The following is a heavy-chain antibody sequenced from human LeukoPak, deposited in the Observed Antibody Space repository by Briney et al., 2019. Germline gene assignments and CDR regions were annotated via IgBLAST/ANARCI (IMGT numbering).Heavy chain of an antibody. J-gene: IGHJ4*02. Sequence: VASVKVSCKASGGTFSSYAISWVRQAPGQGLEWMGGIIPIFGTANYAQKFQGRVTITADESTSTAYMELSSLRSEDTAVYYCACSSYGGVDSRGQGTLVTVSS. CDR1: GGTFSSYA. CDR3: ACSSYGGVDS. V-gene: IGHV1-69*13. CDR2: IIPIFGTA. D-gene: IGHD2-2*01.